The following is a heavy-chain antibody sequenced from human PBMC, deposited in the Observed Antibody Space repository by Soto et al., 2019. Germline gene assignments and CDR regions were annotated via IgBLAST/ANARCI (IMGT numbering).Heavy chain of an antibody. J-gene: IGHJ4*02. CDR1: GCSISSGDYY. D-gene: IGHD3-10*01. CDR3: ARGVERRSPPRN. V-gene: IGHV4-39*07. Sequence: SETLSLTCTFSGCSISSGDYYWSWIRQPPGKGLEWIGEINHSGSTNYNPSLKSRVTISVDTSKNQFSLKLSSVTAADTAVYYCARGVERRSPPRNWGQGTLVTVSS. CDR2: INHSGST.